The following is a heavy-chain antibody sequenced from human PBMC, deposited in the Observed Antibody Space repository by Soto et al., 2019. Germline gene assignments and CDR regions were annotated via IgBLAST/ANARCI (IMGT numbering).Heavy chain of an antibody. J-gene: IGHJ4*02. D-gene: IGHD3-10*01. CDR1: GGSISSSSYY. V-gene: IGHV4-39*01. CDR3: ARQPVEYGSGSYYNGGGRTFDY. CDR2: IYYSGST. Sequence: SETLSLTCTVSGGSISSSSYYWGWIRQPPGKGLEWIGSIYYSGSTYYNPSLKSRVTISVDTSKNQFSLKLSSVTAADTAVYYCARQPVEYGSGSYYNGGGRTFDYWGQGTLVTVSS.